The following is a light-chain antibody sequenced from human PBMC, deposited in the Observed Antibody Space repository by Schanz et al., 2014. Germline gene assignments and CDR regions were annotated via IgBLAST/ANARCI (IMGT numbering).Light chain of an antibody. V-gene: IGKV1-39*01. Sequence: DIQMTQSPSSLSASVGARVTITCRASQTIGSYLNWYQHKSGKAPKLLIYAASTLRAGVPSRFSGSGAVTDFTLTISSLQPEDFATYYCQQSYNTPRTFGQGTKVEIK. CDR2: AAS. CDR3: QQSYNTPRT. CDR1: QTIGSY. J-gene: IGKJ1*01.